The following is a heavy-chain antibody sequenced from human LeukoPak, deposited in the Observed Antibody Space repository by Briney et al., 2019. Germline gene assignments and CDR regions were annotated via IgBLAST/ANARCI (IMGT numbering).Heavy chain of an antibody. CDR3: ARKGGYSFHFDY. Sequence: GGSLRLSCAASGFTFSSYGMHWVRQAPGKGLEWVAVIWYDGSNKYYADSVKGRFTISRDNSKNTLYLQMNSLRAEDTAVYYCARKGGYSFHFDYWGQGTQVTVSS. J-gene: IGHJ4*02. CDR2: IWYDGSNK. CDR1: GFTFSSYG. D-gene: IGHD5-18*01. V-gene: IGHV3-33*01.